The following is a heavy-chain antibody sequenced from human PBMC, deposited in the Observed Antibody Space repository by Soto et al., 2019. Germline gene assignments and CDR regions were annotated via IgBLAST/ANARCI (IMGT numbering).Heavy chain of an antibody. J-gene: IGHJ6*02. CDR2: IYYSGST. CDR1: GGSISSGGYY. D-gene: IGHD6-13*01. CDR3: ASHGEKLRIAAAGTGYYGMDV. V-gene: IGHV4-31*03. Sequence: TLSLTCTVSGGSISSGGYYWSWIRQHPGKGLECIGYIYYSGSTYYNPSLKSRVTISVDTSKNQFSLKLSSVIAADTAVYYCASHGEKLRIAAAGTGYYGMDVWGQGTTVTVSS.